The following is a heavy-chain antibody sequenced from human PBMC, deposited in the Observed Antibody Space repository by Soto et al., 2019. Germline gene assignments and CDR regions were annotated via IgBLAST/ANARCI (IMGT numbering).Heavy chain of an antibody. D-gene: IGHD1-26*01. CDR1: GGTFSSYA. Sequence: QVQLVQSGAEVKKPGSSVKVSCKASGGTFSSYAISWVRQAPGQGLEWMGGSIPTFGTANYAQKFQGRVTITADESTSTAYMELSSLSSADTAVYYCARPVLGGSYWDWDYYYGMDVWGQGTTVTVSS. CDR2: SIPTFGTA. CDR3: ARPVLGGSYWDWDYYYGMDV. V-gene: IGHV1-69*01. J-gene: IGHJ6*02.